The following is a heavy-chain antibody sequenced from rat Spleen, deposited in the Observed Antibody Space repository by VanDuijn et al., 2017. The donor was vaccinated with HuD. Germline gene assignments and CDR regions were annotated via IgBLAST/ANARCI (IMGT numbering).Heavy chain of an antibody. J-gene: IGHJ4*01. CDR3: ARQITMDA. CDR1: GFTFSNYG. V-gene: IGHV5-29*01. CDR2: ISYDGSST. D-gene: IGHD1-1*01. Sequence: EVQLVESGGGLVQPGRSLKLSCAASGFTFSNYGMAWVRQAPTKGLEWVATISYDGSSTYYRDSVKGRFTISRDNAKSTLYLQMDSLRSEDTATYYCARQITMDAWGQGASVTVSS.